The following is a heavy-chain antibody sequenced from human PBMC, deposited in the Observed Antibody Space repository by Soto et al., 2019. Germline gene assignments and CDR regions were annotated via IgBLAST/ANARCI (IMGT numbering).Heavy chain of an antibody. V-gene: IGHV4-39*01. CDR1: GDSISSSTYF. J-gene: IGHJ4*02. Sequence: SVTLSLTCTVSGDSISSSTYFWGLVRQPPGKGLEWIGSIYYSGSTYYNPSLKSRVTISVDTSKNHFSLKLSSVTAADTAVYYCARHLGEGYFDYWGQGTLVTVS. CDR3: ARHLGEGYFDY. CDR2: IYYSGST.